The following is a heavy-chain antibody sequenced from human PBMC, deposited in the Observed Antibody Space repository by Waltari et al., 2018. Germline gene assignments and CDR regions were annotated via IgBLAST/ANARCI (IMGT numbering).Heavy chain of an antibody. CDR2: ISCSGGST. CDR1: GFTFSSYA. Sequence: EVQLVESGGGLVQPGGSLRLSCAASGFTFSSYAMSWVRQAPGKGLEWVSAISCSGGSTYYAVSVKGRFTISRDNSKNTVYLQMNGLRAEDTAVYYCAKGFEHSSGYYYDYWGQGTLVTVSS. D-gene: IGHD3-22*01. V-gene: IGHV3-23*04. J-gene: IGHJ4*02. CDR3: AKGFEHSSGYYYDY.